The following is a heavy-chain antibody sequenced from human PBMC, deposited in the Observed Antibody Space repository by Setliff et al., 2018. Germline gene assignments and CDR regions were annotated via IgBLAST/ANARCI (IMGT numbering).Heavy chain of an antibody. Sequence: SETLSLTCTVSGGSMGSYYWTWIRQSAGKGLGWIGRVYTTGSTAFNPSLNSRVTMSLDKSKNQFSLKLYSVTAAGTAVYFCARVRITPYCMDVWGKGTTVTVSS. CDR1: GGSMGSYY. CDR2: VYTTGST. CDR3: ARVRITPYCMDV. D-gene: IGHD3-10*01. V-gene: IGHV4-4*07. J-gene: IGHJ6*03.